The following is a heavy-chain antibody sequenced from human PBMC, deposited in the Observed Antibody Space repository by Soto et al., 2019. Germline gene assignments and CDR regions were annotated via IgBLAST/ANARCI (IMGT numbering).Heavy chain of an antibody. D-gene: IGHD5-18*01. Sequence: GGSLRLSCTVSGFSVTNSYINWVRQAPGKGLEWVSILYSSGTTYYADSVRGRFTVSRDDSKSTLFLHMNSLRADDTAVYYCARDWSKFSYNYPYYYAMDAWGQGTTVTVSS. CDR3: ARDWSKFSYNYPYYYAMDA. V-gene: IGHV3-53*01. J-gene: IGHJ6*02. CDR1: GFSVTNSY. CDR2: LYSSGTT.